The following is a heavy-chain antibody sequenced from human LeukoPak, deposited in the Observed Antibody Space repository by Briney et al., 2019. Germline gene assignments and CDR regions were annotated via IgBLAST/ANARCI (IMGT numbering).Heavy chain of an antibody. CDR3: ARATPIAAAATGAFDI. D-gene: IGHD6-13*01. CDR2: IYYSGST. V-gene: IGHV4-59*01. J-gene: IGHJ3*02. CDR1: GGSISSYY. Sequence: SETLSLTCTVSGGSISSYYWSWIRQPPGKGLECIGYIYYSGSTNYNPSLKSRVTISVDTSKNQFSLKLSSVTAADTAVYYCARATPIAAAATGAFDIWGQGTMVTVSS.